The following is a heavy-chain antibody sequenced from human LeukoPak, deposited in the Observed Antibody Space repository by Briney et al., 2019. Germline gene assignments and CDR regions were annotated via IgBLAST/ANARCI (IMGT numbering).Heavy chain of an antibody. D-gene: IGHD3-22*01. Sequence: GGSLRLSCAVSGFILSSYGMHWVRQAPGKGLEWVAVISYDGDYKYYADSVKGRFTISRDNSKNTLYLQMDSMRGEETALYYCPKHPVRESHGYYYCDDWGQGTLVTVSS. V-gene: IGHV3-30*18. CDR1: GFILSSYG. J-gene: IGHJ4*02. CDR2: ISYDGDYK. CDR3: PKHPVRESHGYYYCDD.